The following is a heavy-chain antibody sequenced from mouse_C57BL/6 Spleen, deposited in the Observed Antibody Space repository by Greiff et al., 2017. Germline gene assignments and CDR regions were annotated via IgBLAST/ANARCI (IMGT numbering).Heavy chain of an antibody. CDR2: IWSGGST. Sequence: VQRVESGPGLVQPSQSLSITCTVSGFSLTSYGVHWVRQSPGKGLEWLGVIWSGGSTDYNAAFISRLSISKDNSKSQVFFKMNSLQADDTAIYYCARAYYGNYWYFDVWGTGTTVTVSS. V-gene: IGHV2-2*01. J-gene: IGHJ1*03. D-gene: IGHD2-10*01. CDR1: GFSLTSYG. CDR3: ARAYYGNYWYFDV.